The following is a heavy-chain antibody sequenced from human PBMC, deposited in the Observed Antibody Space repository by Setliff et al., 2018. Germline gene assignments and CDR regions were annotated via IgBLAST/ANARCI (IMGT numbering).Heavy chain of an antibody. CDR2: INHSGST. CDR3: ARGYGYSSGWYRVNFDY. D-gene: IGHD6-19*01. V-gene: IGHV4-34*01. J-gene: IGHJ4*02. CDR1: GGSFSGYY. Sequence: TLSLTCAVYGGSFSGYYWSWIRQPPGKGLEWIGEINHSGSTNYNPSLKSRVTISVDTSKNQFSLKLSSVTAADTAVYYCARGYGYSSGWYRVNFDYWGQGTLVTVSS.